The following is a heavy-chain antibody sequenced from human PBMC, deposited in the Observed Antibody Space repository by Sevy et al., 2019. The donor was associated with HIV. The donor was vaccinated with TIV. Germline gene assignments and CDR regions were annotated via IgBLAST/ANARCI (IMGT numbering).Heavy chain of an antibody. CDR2: ISYDGSNK. CDR3: ARDREEGQQQYYFDY. V-gene: IGHV3-30-3*01. D-gene: IGHD6-13*01. J-gene: IGHJ4*02. Sequence: GGSLRLSCAASGFTFSSHAMHWVRQAPGKGLEWVVVISYDGSNKYYADSVKGRFTISRDNSKNTLYLQMNSLRGEDTAVYYCARDREEGQQQYYFDYWGQGTLVTVSS. CDR1: GFTFSSHA.